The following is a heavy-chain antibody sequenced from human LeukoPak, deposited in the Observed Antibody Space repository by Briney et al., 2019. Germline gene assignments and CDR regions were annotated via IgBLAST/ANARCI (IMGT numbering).Heavy chain of an antibody. V-gene: IGHV3-23*01. CDR2: ISNSGGST. J-gene: IGHJ5*02. CDR1: GFTFSSYA. CDR3: AKALWFGALSRFDP. D-gene: IGHD3-10*01. Sequence: NPGGSLRLSCAASGFTFSSYAMSWVRQAPGKGLEWVSAISNSGGSTYYANSVKGRFTISRDNSKNTLYLQMNSLRAEDTAVYYCAKALWFGALSRFDPWGQGTLVTVSS.